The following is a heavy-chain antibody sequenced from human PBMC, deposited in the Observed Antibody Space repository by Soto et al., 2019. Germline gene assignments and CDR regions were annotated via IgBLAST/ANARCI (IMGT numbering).Heavy chain of an antibody. CDR1: GFTLSGYA. V-gene: IGHV3-64*01. CDR2: ISSNGVGT. CDR3: PRRARPDFYYMAV. J-gene: IGHJ6*03. Sequence: EVQLAESGGGLAQPGGSLRLSCAASGFTLSGYAMDWVRQAPGEGLEYVSGISSNGVGTYYANSVQGRFTISRDTSKNTVYLQMGSLRPEDMAVYDCPRRARPDFYYMAVWGKGTTVTVSS. D-gene: IGHD6-6*01.